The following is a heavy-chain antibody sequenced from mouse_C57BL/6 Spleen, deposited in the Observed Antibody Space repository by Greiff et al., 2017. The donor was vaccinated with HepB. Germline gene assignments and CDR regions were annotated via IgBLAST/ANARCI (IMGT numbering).Heavy chain of an antibody. J-gene: IGHJ4*01. Sequence: VQLQQPGAELVKPGASVKLSCKASGYTFTSYWMHWVKQRPGQGLEWIGMIHPNSGSTNYNEKFKSKATLTVDKSSSTAYMQLSSLTSEDSAVYYSEKPQSIYYENDREDAMDYWGQGTSVTVSS. V-gene: IGHV1-64*01. CDR2: IHPNSGST. D-gene: IGHD2-4*01. CDR3: EKPQSIYYENDREDAMDY. CDR1: GYTFTSYW.